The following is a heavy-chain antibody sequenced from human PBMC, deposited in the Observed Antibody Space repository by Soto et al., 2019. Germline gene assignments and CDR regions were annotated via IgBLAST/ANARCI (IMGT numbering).Heavy chain of an antibody. D-gene: IGHD1-7*01. V-gene: IGHV3-53*01. J-gene: IGHJ3*02. CDR1: GFTVSSNY. Sequence: GGSLSLSWAASGFTVSSNYMSWVRQAPGKGLEWVSVIYSGGSTYYADSVRGRFTISRDNAKNSLYLHMSSLRADDTAVYYCAIDLELEAFDIWGQGTMVTVSS. CDR2: IYSGGST. CDR3: AIDLELEAFDI.